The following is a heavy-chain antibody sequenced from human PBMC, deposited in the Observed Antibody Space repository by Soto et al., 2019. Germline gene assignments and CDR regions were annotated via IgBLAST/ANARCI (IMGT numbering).Heavy chain of an antibody. CDR2: IIPIFGTA. CDR3: ARVYSSGYYINWFDP. D-gene: IGHD3-22*01. J-gene: IGHJ5*02. CDR1: GGTFSSYA. V-gene: IGHV1-69*13. Sequence: VASVKVSCKASGGTFSSYAISWVRQAPGQGLEWMGGIIPIFGTANYAQKFQGRVTITADESTSTAYMELSSLRSEDTAVYYCARVYSSGYYINWFDPWGQGTLVTXSS.